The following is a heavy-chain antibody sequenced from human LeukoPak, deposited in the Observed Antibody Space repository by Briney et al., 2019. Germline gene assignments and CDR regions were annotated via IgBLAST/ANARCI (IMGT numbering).Heavy chain of an antibody. V-gene: IGHV1-2*02. D-gene: IGHD2-21*02. CDR3: ARVGGGDWYYFDY. CDR1: GYTFTDYY. CDR2: INCNTGVT. Sequence: ASVKVSCKASGYTFTDYYAHWVRQAPGQGLEWMGWINCNTGVTNYAQKFQGRVTTTRDTSISTAYMELSRLRSDDTAVYYCARVGGGDWYYFDYWGQGTLVTVSS. J-gene: IGHJ4*02.